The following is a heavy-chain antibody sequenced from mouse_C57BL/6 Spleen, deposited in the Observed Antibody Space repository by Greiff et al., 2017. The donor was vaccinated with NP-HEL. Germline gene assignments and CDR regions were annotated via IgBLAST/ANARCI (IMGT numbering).Heavy chain of an antibody. CDR2: IYPGSGST. D-gene: IGHD2-3*01. CDR1: GYTFTSYW. V-gene: IGHV1-55*01. CDR3: ARGGYSGFAY. Sequence: QVQLQQPGADLVKPGASVKMSCKASGYTFTSYWITWVKQRPGQGLEWIGDIYPGSGSTSYNERFKNKATLTVDTSSSTAYMQLSSLTSEDSAVYYCARGGYSGFAYWGQGTLVTVSA. J-gene: IGHJ3*01.